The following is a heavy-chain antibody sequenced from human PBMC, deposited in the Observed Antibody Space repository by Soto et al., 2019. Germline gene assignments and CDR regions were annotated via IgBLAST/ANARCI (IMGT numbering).Heavy chain of an antibody. Sequence: SETLSLTCAVYGGSFSGYYWSWIRQPPGKGLEWIGEINHSGSTNYNPSLKSRVTISVDTSKNQFSLKLSSVTAADTAVYYCARGPPIAARPVNYYYGMDVWGQGTTVTVSS. V-gene: IGHV4-34*01. D-gene: IGHD6-6*01. CDR2: INHSGST. CDR3: ARGPPIAARPVNYYYGMDV. J-gene: IGHJ6*02. CDR1: GGSFSGYY.